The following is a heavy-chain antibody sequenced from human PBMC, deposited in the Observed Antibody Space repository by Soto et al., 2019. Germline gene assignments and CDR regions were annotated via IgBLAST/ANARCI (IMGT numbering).Heavy chain of an antibody. V-gene: IGHV4-34*01. Sequence: SETLSLTCAVYGGSFSCYYWNWIRQPPGKGLEWIGEIDHSGSTNYNPSLKSRVTISVDTSKNQFSLKLSSVTAADTAVYYCARGSGTTRRRYYYYYGMDVWGQGTTVTVSS. CDR2: IDHSGST. J-gene: IGHJ6*02. D-gene: IGHD1-26*01. CDR1: GGSFSCYY. CDR3: ARGSGTTRRRYYYYYGMDV.